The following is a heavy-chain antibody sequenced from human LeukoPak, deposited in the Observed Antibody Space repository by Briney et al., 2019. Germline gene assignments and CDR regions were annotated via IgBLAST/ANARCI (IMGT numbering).Heavy chain of an antibody. Sequence: GGSLRLSCAASGFSFSNYILHWVRQAPGKGLEWVALISDDGSNKYYADSVKGRFTLSRDNAKNTLYLQMSSLRSEDTAVYYCARTYGSSADAFDIWGQGTMVTVSS. V-gene: IGHV3-30*04. D-gene: IGHD6-6*01. CDR2: ISDDGSNK. CDR3: ARTYGSSADAFDI. J-gene: IGHJ3*02. CDR1: GFSFSNYI.